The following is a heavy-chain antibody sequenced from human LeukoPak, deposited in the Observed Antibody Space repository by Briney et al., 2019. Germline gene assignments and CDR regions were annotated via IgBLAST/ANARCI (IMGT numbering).Heavy chain of an antibody. CDR2: IYYSGST. CDR1: GGSISSGDYY. Sequence: PSETLSLTCTVSGGSISSGDYYWSWIRQPPGKGLEWIGYIYYSGSTYYNPSLKSRVTISVDTSKNQFSLKLSSVTAADTAVYYCASSLGVVPAAIFYWGQGTLVTVSS. J-gene: IGHJ4*02. V-gene: IGHV4-30-4*01. D-gene: IGHD2-2*02. CDR3: ASSLGVVPAAIFY.